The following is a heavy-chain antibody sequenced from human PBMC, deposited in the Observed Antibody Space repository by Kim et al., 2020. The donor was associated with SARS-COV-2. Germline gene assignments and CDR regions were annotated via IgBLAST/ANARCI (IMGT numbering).Heavy chain of an antibody. CDR2: ISAYNGNT. V-gene: IGHV1-18*01. CDR1: GYTFTSYG. CDR3: ARDTETYSGYDFLVDP. D-gene: IGHD5-12*01. Sequence: ASVKVSCKASGYTFTSYGISWVRQAPGQGLEWMGWISAYNGNTNYAQKLQGRVTMTTDTSTSTAYMELRSLRSDDTAVYYCARDTETYSGYDFLVDPWGQGTLVTVSS. J-gene: IGHJ5*02.